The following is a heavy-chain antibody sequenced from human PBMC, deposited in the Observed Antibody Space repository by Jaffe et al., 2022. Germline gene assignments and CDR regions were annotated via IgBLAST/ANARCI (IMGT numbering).Heavy chain of an antibody. CDR2: ISATGGTT. J-gene: IGHJ4*02. D-gene: IGHD4-17*01. CDR1: GFTFSSYT. CDR3: ARIATVTTPIKYYFDY. Sequence: EVQLVESGGGLVQPGGSLRLSCAASGFTFSSYTMNWVRQAPGKGLEWISYISATGGTTYYADSVKGRFTISRDNARNSLSLQMNSLSAEDTAVYYCARIATVTTPIKYYFDYWGQGTLVTVSS. V-gene: IGHV3-48*01.